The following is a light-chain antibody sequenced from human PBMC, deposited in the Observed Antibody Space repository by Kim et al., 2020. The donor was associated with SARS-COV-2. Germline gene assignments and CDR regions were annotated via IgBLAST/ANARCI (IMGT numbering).Light chain of an antibody. CDR3: LQHNSHPST. Sequence: ASVRDRVTITCQASQDISNNLSWYQQKPGKAPNRLIYGASSLQTGVPSRFSGSGSGTEFTLTISSLQPEDFATYYCLQHNSHPSTFGQGTRLEIK. J-gene: IGKJ5*01. CDR1: QDISNN. CDR2: GAS. V-gene: IGKV1-17*01.